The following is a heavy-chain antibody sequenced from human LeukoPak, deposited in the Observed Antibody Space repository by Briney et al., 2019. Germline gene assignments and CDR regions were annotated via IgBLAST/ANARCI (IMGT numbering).Heavy chain of an antibody. Sequence: SETLSLTCTVSGGSISSGGYYWSWIRQPPGTGLEWIGYIYHSGSTYYNPSLKSRVTISVDRSKNQFSLKLSSVTAADTAVYYCARDGITGTTGFDYWGQGTLVTVSS. J-gene: IGHJ4*02. CDR3: ARDGITGTTGFDY. D-gene: IGHD1-7*01. V-gene: IGHV4-30-2*01. CDR2: IYHSGST. CDR1: GGSISSGGYY.